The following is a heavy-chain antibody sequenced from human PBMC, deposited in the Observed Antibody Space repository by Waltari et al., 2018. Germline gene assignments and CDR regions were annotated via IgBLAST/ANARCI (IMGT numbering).Heavy chain of an antibody. Sequence: EVQLVDSGGGLLQTGGSLRLSWAASGFPFCCSWIHWVRQPPGKGPVWVSRINPDGRTTNDADSVRGRFTISRDNAQNTVYLEMNSLRAEDTAVYFCTRGGNYYFDYWGRGTLVTVSS. CDR2: INPDGRTT. V-gene: IGHV3-74*01. CDR1: GFPFCCSW. D-gene: IGHD5-12*01. CDR3: TRGGNYYFDY. J-gene: IGHJ4*02.